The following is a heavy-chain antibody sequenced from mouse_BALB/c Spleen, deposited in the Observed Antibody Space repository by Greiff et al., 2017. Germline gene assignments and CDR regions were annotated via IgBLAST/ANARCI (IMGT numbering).Heavy chain of an antibody. CDR3: ARGECGNYPGFAY. CDR2: ISYDGSN. V-gene: IGHV3-6*02. Sequence: ESGPGLVKPSQSLSLTCSVTGYSITSGYYWNWIRQFPGNKLEWMGYISYDGSNNYNPSLKNRISITRDTSKNQFFLKLNSVTTEDTATYYCARGECGNYPGFAYWGQGTLVTVSA. J-gene: IGHJ3*01. CDR1: GYSITSGYY. D-gene: IGHD2-10*02.